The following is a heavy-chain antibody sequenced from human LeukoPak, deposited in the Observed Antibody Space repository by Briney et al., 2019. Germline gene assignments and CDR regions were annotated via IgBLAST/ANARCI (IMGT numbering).Heavy chain of an antibody. CDR3: ASQDVDTAMGIDY. Sequence: SETLSLTCTVSGGSISSYYWSWIRQPPGKGLEWIGYIYYSGSTNYNPSLKSRVTISVDTSKNQFSLKLSSVTASDTAVYYCASQDVDTAMGIDYWGQGTLVTVSP. V-gene: IGHV4-59*08. CDR2: IYYSGST. CDR1: GGSISSYY. D-gene: IGHD5-18*01. J-gene: IGHJ4*02.